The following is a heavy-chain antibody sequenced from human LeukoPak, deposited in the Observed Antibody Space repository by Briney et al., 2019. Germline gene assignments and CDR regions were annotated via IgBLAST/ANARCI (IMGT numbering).Heavy chain of an antibody. CDR2: ISWNSGSI. J-gene: IGHJ4*02. CDR3: AKEALRGSYSYVHFDY. Sequence: PGRSLRLSCAASGFTFDDYAMHWVRQAPGKGLEWVSGISWNSGSIGYADSVKGRFTTSRDNAKNSLYLQMNSLRAEDTALYYCAKEALRGSYSYVHFDYWGQGTLVTVSS. CDR1: GFTFDDYA. D-gene: IGHD5-18*01. V-gene: IGHV3-9*01.